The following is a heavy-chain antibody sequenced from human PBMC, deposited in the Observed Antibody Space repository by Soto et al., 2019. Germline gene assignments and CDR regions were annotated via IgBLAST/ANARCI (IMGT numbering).Heavy chain of an antibody. V-gene: IGHV4-61*01. Sequence: QVQLQESGPGLVKPSETLSLSCTVSGGSVSSGSHSWSWIRQPPGKGLEWIGYIYYSGSTKYNPSLKRRTSISVDTSKNQFSLILRSVTAADTAVYYCARLNPLRYFDYWGQGSLVTVSS. CDR2: IYYSGST. CDR3: ARLNPLRYFDY. CDR1: GGSVSSGSHS. J-gene: IGHJ4*02.